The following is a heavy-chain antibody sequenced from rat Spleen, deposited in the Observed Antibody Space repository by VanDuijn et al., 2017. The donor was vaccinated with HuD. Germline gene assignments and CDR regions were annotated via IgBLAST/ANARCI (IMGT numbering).Heavy chain of an antibody. D-gene: IGHD4-3*01. CDR1: GFNFKDYW. V-gene: IGHV4-2*01. CDR3: VREGFGVRD. Sequence: EVKLVESGGGLVQPGRSLKLACAASGFNFKDYWMGWVRQAPGKGLEWIGEVNKDSSTIKYTPSLKDKFTISRDNAQNTVYLQMNKLGSEDTAIYYCVREGFGVRDWGQGVMVTVSS. J-gene: IGHJ2*01. CDR2: VNKDSSTI.